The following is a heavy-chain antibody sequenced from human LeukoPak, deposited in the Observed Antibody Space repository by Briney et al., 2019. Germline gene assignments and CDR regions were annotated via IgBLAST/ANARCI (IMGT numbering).Heavy chain of an antibody. CDR3: ARGVYIVAAQYGY. V-gene: IGHV4-59*01. J-gene: IGHJ4*02. Sequence: PSETLSLTCTVSGGSISSYYWSWIRQPPGKGLEWIGYIYYSGTTNYNPSLKSRVTISVDTSKNQFSLKLSSVTAADTAVYYCARGVYIVAAQYGYWGQGTLVTVSS. D-gene: IGHD6-13*01. CDR1: GGSISSYY. CDR2: IYYSGTT.